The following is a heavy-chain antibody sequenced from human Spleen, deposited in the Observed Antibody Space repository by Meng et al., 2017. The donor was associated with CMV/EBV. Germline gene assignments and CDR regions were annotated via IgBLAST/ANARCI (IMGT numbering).Heavy chain of an antibody. CDR2: ISGSGGNT. D-gene: IGHD2-2*01. J-gene: IGHJ4*02. CDR1: GFSFSAYA. V-gene: IGHV3-23*01. Sequence: GGSLRLSCAASGFSFSAYAMSWVRQAPGKGLEWVSAISGSGGNTYYADSVKGRLTISRDNSKNTLHLQMNSPRAEDTALYYCAKVIKGDIIVVPASWNFDYWGQGTLVTVSS. CDR3: AKVIKGDIIVVPASWNFDY.